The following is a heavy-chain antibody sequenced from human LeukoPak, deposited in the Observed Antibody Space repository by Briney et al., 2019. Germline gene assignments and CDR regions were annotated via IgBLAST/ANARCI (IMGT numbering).Heavy chain of an antibody. D-gene: IGHD3-22*01. V-gene: IGHV3-21*01. CDR1: GFTFSNYG. CDR3: AKDQSDYDSSGYFDY. J-gene: IGHJ4*02. CDR2: ISSSSSNI. Sequence: PGGSLRLSCAGSGFTFSNYGMNWVRQAPGKGLEWVSSISSSSSNIYYADSVKGRFTISRDNAKNSLYLQMNSLRAEDTAVYYCAKDQSDYDSSGYFDYWGQGTLVTVSS.